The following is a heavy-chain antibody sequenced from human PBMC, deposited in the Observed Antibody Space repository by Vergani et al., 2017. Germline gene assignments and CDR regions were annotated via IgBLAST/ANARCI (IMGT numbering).Heavy chain of an antibody. V-gene: IGHV3-23*01. D-gene: IGHD6-19*01. CDR2: ISGSGGST. Sequence: EVQLLESGGGLLQPGGSLRLSCAASGFTFSSYAMSWVRQAPGKGLEWISAISGSGGSTYYADSVKGLCTISRDNSKNTLYLQMNSLRAEDTAVYYCAKEREVAVADNWGQGTLVTVSA. CDR3: AKEREVAVADN. J-gene: IGHJ4*02. CDR1: GFTFSSYA.